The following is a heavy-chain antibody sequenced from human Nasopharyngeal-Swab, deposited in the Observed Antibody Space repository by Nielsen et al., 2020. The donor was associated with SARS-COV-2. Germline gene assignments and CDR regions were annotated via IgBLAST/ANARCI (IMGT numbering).Heavy chain of an antibody. J-gene: IGHJ4*02. D-gene: IGHD2-2*01. CDR1: GFTFSGHD. Sequence: GESLKISCAASGFTFSGHDMHWVRQAPGKGLEWVAVVSYDGNTVYYADSLKGRFTISRDNSKNTIYLHMNSPRTDDTAVYFCARDPYPALSGSYAIFDNWGQGTLVTVSS. CDR2: VSYDGNTV. V-gene: IGHV3-30-3*01. CDR3: ARDPYPALSGSYAIFDN.